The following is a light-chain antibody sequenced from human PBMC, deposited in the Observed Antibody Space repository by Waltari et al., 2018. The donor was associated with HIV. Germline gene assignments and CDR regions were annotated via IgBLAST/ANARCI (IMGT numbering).Light chain of an antibody. J-gene: IGKJ1*01. Sequence: EIVLTQSPDTQSLSPGERDTISCRASQSPSNNYLAWYQHQPGQTPRHLIYGVSTRATDTPDRFSGSRSGRDFTLTISRLEPEEYAVYYCQQYGDSPTFGPGTKVEIK. CDR2: GVS. V-gene: IGKV3-20*01. CDR3: QQYGDSPT. CDR1: QSPSNNY.